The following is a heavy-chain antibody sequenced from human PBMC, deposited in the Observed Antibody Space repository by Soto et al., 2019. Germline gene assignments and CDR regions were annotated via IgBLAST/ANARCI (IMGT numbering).Heavy chain of an antibody. CDR1: GFTFSDHY. V-gene: IGHV3-11*01. D-gene: IGHD3-3*01. Sequence: GGSLSLSCAASGFTFSDHYMDWVRQAPGKGLEWVSYISSNGGTIYYADSVKGRFTISRDNARSSLYLQMSSLRADDTAVYYCARGGITTFGYYYYAMDVWGQGTTVTVSS. J-gene: IGHJ6*02. CDR2: ISSNGGTI. CDR3: ARGGITTFGYYYYAMDV.